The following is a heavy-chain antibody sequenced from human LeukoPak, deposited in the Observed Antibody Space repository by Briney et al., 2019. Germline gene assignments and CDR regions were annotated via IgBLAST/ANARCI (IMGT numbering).Heavy chain of an antibody. Sequence: GGSLRLSCAASGFTFSSYSMNWVRQAPGKGLEWVSSISSSSSYIYYADSVKGRFTISRDNAKNSLYLQMNSLSAEDTAVYYCARDRTVKVVPAAEIDYWGQGTLVTVSS. V-gene: IGHV3-21*01. J-gene: IGHJ4*02. D-gene: IGHD2-2*01. CDR2: ISSSSSYI. CDR3: ARDRTVKVVPAAEIDY. CDR1: GFTFSSYS.